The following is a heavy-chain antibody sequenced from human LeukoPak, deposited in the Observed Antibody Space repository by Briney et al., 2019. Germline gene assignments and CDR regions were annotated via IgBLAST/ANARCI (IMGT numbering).Heavy chain of an antibody. CDR2: IRYDGSNK. J-gene: IGHJ4*02. CDR3: AKIWGSYSEYYFDY. CDR1: GFTFSSYG. Sequence: PRGSLRPSCAASGFTFSSYGMDWVRQAPGKGLGWVAFIRYDGSNKYYADSVKGRFTISRDNSKNTLYLQMNSLRAEDTAVYYCAKIWGSYSEYYFDYWGQGTLVTVSS. V-gene: IGHV3-30*02. D-gene: IGHD1-26*01.